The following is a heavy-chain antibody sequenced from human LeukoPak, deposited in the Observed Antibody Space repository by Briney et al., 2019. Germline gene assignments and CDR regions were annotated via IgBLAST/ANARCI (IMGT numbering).Heavy chain of an antibody. Sequence: HPGGSLRLSCAASGFTFSSYSMNWVRQAPGKGLEWVSYISSSSSTIYYADSVKGRFTISRDNAKNSLYLQMNSLRAEDTAVYYCAKDVPTAYFDYWGQGTLVTVSS. D-gene: IGHD2-2*01. CDR3: AKDVPTAYFDY. J-gene: IGHJ4*02. CDR1: GFTFSSYS. CDR2: ISSSSSTI. V-gene: IGHV3-48*04.